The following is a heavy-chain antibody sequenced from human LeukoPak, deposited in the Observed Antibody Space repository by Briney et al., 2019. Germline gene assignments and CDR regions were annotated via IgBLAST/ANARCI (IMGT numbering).Heavy chain of an antibody. Sequence: GGSLRLSCAASGFTFSSYVMSWVRQAPGKGLKWVSSLSGTGGSTYYADSVKGWFIISRDNSKNTLYLQMNSLRAEDTAEYYCARAVPAAINWFDSWGQGTLVTVSS. CDR2: LSGTGGST. V-gene: IGHV3-23*01. J-gene: IGHJ5*01. CDR1: GFTFSSYV. D-gene: IGHD2-2*01. CDR3: ARAVPAAINWFDS.